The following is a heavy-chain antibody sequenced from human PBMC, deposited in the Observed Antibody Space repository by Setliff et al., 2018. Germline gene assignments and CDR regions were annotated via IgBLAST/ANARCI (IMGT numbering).Heavy chain of an antibody. V-gene: IGHV3-21*01. Sequence: PGGSLRLSCTASGFTFGHYNMNWVRQAPGKGLEWVSSISDTTNFLYYADSVKGRFTISRDTAKNSLYLQMNSLRAEDSAVYYCASYYYGSGSSYIPPHFDYWGLGTLVTVSS. CDR1: GFTFGHYN. D-gene: IGHD3-10*01. J-gene: IGHJ4*02. CDR2: ISDTTNFL. CDR3: ASYYYGSGSSYIPPHFDY.